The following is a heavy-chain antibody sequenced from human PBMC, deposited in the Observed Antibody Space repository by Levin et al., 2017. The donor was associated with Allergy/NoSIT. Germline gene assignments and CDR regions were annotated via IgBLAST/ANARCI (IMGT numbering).Heavy chain of an antibody. CDR3: ARHRYSSSWYPPFDY. V-gene: IGHV4-59*08. Sequence: KTSETLSLTCTVSGGSISTYYWSWIRQPPGKGLEWIGYVYYTGSTNSNASLKSRVTISVDTSKNQFSLKLSSVTAADTAVYYCARHRYSSSWYPPFDYWGQGTLVTVSS. D-gene: IGHD6-13*01. J-gene: IGHJ4*02. CDR2: VYYTGST. CDR1: GGSISTYY.